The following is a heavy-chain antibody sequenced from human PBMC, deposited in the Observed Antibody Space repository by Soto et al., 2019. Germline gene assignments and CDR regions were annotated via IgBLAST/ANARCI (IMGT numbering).Heavy chain of an antibody. CDR1: GFTFSGYW. CDR3: ARAPYCTGGSCSSRVPDY. Sequence: EVQLVASGGGLVQPGGSLRLSCAASGFTFSGYWMSWVRQAPGKGLEWVANIKRDGREVYYVDSVKGRFTISRDNAKDSLYLQMNSLRAEDTAIYYCARAPYCTGGSCSSRVPDYWGQGTLVTVSS. V-gene: IGHV3-7*03. J-gene: IGHJ4*02. D-gene: IGHD2-15*01. CDR2: IKRDGREV.